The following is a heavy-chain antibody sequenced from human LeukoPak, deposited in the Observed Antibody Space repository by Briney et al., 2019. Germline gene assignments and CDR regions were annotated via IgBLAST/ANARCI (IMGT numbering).Heavy chain of an antibody. J-gene: IGHJ4*02. Sequence: GASVKVSCKASGYTFTDHYMHWVRQAPGQGLEWMGWINPKNGVTNYARKFQGRVTVTTDTSITTAYMDLTRLTSDDTAFYYCARGGGSSGYPDYWGQGTLVTVSS. V-gene: IGHV1-2*02. CDR1: GYTFTDHY. CDR3: ARGGGSSGYPDY. CDR2: INPKNGVT. D-gene: IGHD3-22*01.